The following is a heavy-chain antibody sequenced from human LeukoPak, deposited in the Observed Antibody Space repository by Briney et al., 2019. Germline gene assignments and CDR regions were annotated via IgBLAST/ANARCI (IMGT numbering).Heavy chain of an antibody. CDR2: IWYDGSNK. J-gene: IGHJ6*02. Sequence: XXXSCAASGFTFSSYGMHWVRQARGKGLEWVAVIWYDGSNKYCADSVKGRFTISRDNSKNTLYLQMNSLRAEDTAVYYCARDYDSSGYPYYYGMDVWGQGTTVTVSS. V-gene: IGHV3-33*01. CDR1: GFTFSSYG. D-gene: IGHD3-22*01. CDR3: ARDYDSSGYPYYYGMDV.